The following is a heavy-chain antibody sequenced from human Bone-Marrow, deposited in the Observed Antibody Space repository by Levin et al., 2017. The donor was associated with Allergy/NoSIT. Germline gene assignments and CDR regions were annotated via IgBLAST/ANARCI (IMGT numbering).Heavy chain of an antibody. J-gene: IGHJ3*01. V-gene: IGHV4-34*01. CDR2: INHSGIT. CDR1: GGSFNDYY. Sequence: SETLSLTCAVHGGSFNDYYWSWFRQPPGKGLEWIGEINHSGITNCNPSVTSRVTMSVETPKQQFSLKLTSVTAADTAVYFCARGVDVWGQGTLVTVSS. CDR3: ARGVDV.